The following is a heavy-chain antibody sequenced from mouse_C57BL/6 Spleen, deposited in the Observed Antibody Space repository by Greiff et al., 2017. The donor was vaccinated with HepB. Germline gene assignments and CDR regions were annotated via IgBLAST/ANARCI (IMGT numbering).Heavy chain of an antibody. CDR3: AKKLTFYAMDY. V-gene: IGHV5-17*01. CDR1: GFTFSDYG. Sequence: EVKLEESGGGLVKPGGSLKLSCAASGFTFSDYGMHWVRQAPEKGLEWVAYISSGRSTIYYADTVKGRFTISRDNAKNTLFLQMTSLRSEDTAMYYCAKKLTFYAMDYWGQGTSVTVSS. CDR2: ISSGRSTI. J-gene: IGHJ4*01. D-gene: IGHD6-1*01.